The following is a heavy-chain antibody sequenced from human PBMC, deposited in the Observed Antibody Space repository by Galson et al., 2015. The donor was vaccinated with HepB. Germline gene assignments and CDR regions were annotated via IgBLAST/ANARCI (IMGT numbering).Heavy chain of an antibody. CDR3: AHRAGCSSTSCYGGAFDI. V-gene: IGHV2-5*02. J-gene: IGHJ3*02. CDR2: IYWDDDK. D-gene: IGHD2-2*01. CDR1: GFSLSTSGVG. Sequence: LALVKPTQTLTLTCTFSGFSLSTSGVGVGWIRQPPGKALEWLALIYWDDDKRYSPSLKSRLTITKDTSKNQVVHTMTNMDPVDTATYYCAHRAGCSSTSCYGGAFDIWGQGTMVTVSS.